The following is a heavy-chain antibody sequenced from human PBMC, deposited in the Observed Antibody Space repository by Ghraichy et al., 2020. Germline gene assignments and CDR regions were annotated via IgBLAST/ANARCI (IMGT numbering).Heavy chain of an antibody. CDR3: VKPTQIYRYQGMDV. CDR2: ISPSGSDT. D-gene: IGHD3-16*02. CDR1: GFSFNNYA. V-gene: IGHV3-23*01. J-gene: IGHJ6*02. Sequence: GGSLRLSCAASGFSFNNYAMNWVRQAPGQGLEWVSTISPSGSDTYYAGSVQGRFTISRDNSKNTLYLQMRSLRAEDTAVYHCVKPTQIYRYQGMDVWGQGTTVTVSS.